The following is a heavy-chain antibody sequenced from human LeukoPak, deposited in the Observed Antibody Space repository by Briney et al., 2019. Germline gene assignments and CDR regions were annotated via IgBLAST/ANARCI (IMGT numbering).Heavy chain of an antibody. CDR1: GFTINKNY. CDR3: GGGGAMRD. CDR2: IFSGGNT. J-gene: IGHJ4*02. Sequence: GGSLRLSCAGSGFTINKNYMNWVRQAPGKGLEWVSVIFSGGNTYYADSVKGRFTISRDISNNTLFLQMNSLRAEDTAVYYCGGGGAMRDWGQGTLVTVSS. V-gene: IGHV3-53*01.